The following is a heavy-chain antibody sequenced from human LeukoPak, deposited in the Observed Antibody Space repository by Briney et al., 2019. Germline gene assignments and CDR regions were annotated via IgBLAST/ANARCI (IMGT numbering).Heavy chain of an antibody. CDR3: ARDRGYSSEPKEEFDP. CDR2: ITTTFYT. CDR1: GFTFSSYS. Sequence: GSLRLSCAASGFTFSSYSFNWVRQVPGKGLEWVSSITTTFYTYYTDSVKGRFTISRDNAKNSLYLQMISLRAEDTAVYYCARDRGYSSEPKEEFDPWGQGTLVTVSS. J-gene: IGHJ5*02. V-gene: IGHV3-21*01. D-gene: IGHD6-25*01.